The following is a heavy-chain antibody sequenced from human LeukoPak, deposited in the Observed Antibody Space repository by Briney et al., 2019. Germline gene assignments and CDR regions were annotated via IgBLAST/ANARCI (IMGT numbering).Heavy chain of an antibody. V-gene: IGHV3-43*02. CDR3: ARESGKFDY. CDR1: GLPIADFA. J-gene: IGHJ4*02. CDR2: ISGDGVST. Sequence: GGSLRLSCVASGLPIADFAMHWVRQAPGNGLEWVSLISGDGVSTFYADSVKGRFSISRDNSKNSLSLEMNSLRTEDTAMYYCARESGKFDYWGQGTLVAVSS.